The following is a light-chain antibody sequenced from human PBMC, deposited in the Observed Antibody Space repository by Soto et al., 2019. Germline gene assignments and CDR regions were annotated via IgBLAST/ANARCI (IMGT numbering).Light chain of an antibody. CDR1: YDIRKS. Sequence: DIQMTQSPSSLAASVGDRVTITCQATYDIRKSLNWYQQKPGKAPKLLIYSASNLGPGVPSRFSGSGSGTHFTFTISSLQPEDVATYYCQKCNSAPFTFGPGTKVDIK. J-gene: IGKJ3*01. CDR3: QKCNSAPFT. CDR2: SAS. V-gene: IGKV1-33*01.